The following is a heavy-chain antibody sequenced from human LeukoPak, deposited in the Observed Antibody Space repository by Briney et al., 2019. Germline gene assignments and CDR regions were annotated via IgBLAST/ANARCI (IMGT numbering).Heavy chain of an antibody. CDR3: ARDLLAPAFDI. Sequence: GGSLRLSCAASGFTFSSYAMSWVRQAPGKGLEWVSSISSSSSYIYYADSEKGRFTISRDNAKNSLYLQMNSLRAEDTAVYYCARDLLAPAFDIWGQGTMVTVSS. D-gene: IGHD3-3*02. CDR2: ISSSSSYI. V-gene: IGHV3-21*01. J-gene: IGHJ3*02. CDR1: GFTFSSYA.